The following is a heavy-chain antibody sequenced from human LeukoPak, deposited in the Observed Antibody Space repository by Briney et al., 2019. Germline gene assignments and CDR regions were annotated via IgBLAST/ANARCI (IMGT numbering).Heavy chain of an antibody. J-gene: IGHJ6*03. CDR3: ASIAVAGGYYYYMDV. Sequence: SETLSLTCTVSGGSISSHYWSWIRQPPGKGLEWIGYIYYSGSTNYNPSLKSRVTISVDTSKNQFSLKLNSVTAADTAVYYCASIAVAGGYYYYMDVWGKGTTVTVSS. CDR1: GGSISSHY. D-gene: IGHD6-19*01. V-gene: IGHV4-59*11. CDR2: IYYSGST.